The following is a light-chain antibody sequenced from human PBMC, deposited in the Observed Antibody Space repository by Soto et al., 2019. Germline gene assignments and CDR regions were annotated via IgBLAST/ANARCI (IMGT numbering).Light chain of an antibody. CDR1: SSDGNS. V-gene: IGLV2-14*01. CDR2: EVT. Sequence: QFALTQPASVSGSPGQSITISCTGISSDGNSVSWYQQHPGKAPKLIIYEVTNRPSGVSNRFSGSKSDYTASLTISGLQAEDEADYYCSSYTAASTLDVVFGGGTKVTVL. CDR3: SSYTAASTLDVV. J-gene: IGLJ2*01.